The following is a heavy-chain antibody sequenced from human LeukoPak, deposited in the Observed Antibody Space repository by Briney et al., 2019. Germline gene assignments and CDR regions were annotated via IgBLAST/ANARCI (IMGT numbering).Heavy chain of an antibody. Sequence: GGSLRLSCTASGFTFSDSAMTWVRQAPGKGLDWVSLISFSGANTYYADSVKGRFTISRDNSKDTLFLQMNSLRAEDTAIYYCARDIQLSTWGLGTMVTVSS. CDR1: GFTFSDSA. CDR3: ARDIQLST. D-gene: IGHD5-24*01. J-gene: IGHJ3*01. CDR2: ISFSGANT. V-gene: IGHV3-23*01.